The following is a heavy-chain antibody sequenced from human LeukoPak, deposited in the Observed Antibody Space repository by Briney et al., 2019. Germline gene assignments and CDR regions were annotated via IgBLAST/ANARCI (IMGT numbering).Heavy chain of an antibody. Sequence: PGGSLRLSCAASGFTFSSNYMSWVRQAPGKGLEWVSVIYSGGSTYYADSVKGRFTISRHNSKNTLYLQMNSLRAEDTAVYYCAREQYCSGGSCYCGYWGQGTLVTVSS. CDR2: IYSGGST. J-gene: IGHJ4*02. V-gene: IGHV3-53*04. D-gene: IGHD2-15*01. CDR3: AREQYCSGGSCYCGY. CDR1: GFTFSSNY.